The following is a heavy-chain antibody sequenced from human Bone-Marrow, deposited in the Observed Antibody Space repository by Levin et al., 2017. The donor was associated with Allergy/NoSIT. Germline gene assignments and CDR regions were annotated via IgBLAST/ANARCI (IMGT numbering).Heavy chain of an antibody. Sequence: PGESLKISCTGSEGSANRHSVAWVRQAPGQGLEWLGRIIPNLDLIHYAQRFQGRITITAHKSPATAYLEMSGLTSEDTAVYYCVLKSLVVTGYLSWGQGTRVTVAS. CDR1: EGSANRHS. J-gene: IGHJ5*02. D-gene: IGHD3-9*01. CDR3: VLKSLVVTGYLS. V-gene: IGHV1-69*02. CDR2: IIPNLDLI.